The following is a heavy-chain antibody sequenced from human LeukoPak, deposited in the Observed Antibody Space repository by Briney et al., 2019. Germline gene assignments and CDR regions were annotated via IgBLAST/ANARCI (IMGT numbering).Heavy chain of an antibody. CDR2: ISAYNGNT. J-gene: IGHJ6*03. Sequence: ASVKVSCKASGYTFTSYGISWVRQAPGQGLEWMGWISAYNGNTNYAQKLQGRVTMTTDTSTSTAYMELRSLRSDDTAVYYCARVVPVVKGVNYYYYYMDVWGKGTTVTVSS. CDR3: ARVVPVVKGVNYYYYYMDV. D-gene: IGHD3-22*01. V-gene: IGHV1-18*01. CDR1: GYTFTSYG.